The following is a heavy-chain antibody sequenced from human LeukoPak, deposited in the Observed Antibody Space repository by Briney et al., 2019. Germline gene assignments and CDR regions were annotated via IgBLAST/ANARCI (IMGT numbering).Heavy chain of an antibody. CDR2: ISSSSNYI. CDR1: GFTFSAYN. J-gene: IGHJ4*02. CDR3: ARDEGVSFDY. V-gene: IGHV3-21*01. Sequence: GGSLRLSCVTSGFTFSAYNMNWVRQAPGKGLEWVSCISSSSNYIYYADSVKGRFTISRDNTKNSLYLQMNSLRAEDTAVYYCARDEGVSFDYWGQGTLVTVSS.